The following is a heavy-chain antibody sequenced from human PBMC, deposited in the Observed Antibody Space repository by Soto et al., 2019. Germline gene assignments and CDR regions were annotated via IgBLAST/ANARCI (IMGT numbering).Heavy chain of an antibody. Sequence: QVQLQESGPGLVKPSQTLSLTCTVSGGSISSGDYYWSWIRQPPGKGLEWIVYIYYSGSTYYNPSLKSRVTISVDTAKNQFSLTLSSVTAADTAVSYWASGCSGRSCYIDYWGQGTLVTVSA. J-gene: IGHJ4*02. D-gene: IGHD2-15*01. V-gene: IGHV4-30-4*01. CDR1: GGSISSGDYY. CDR3: ASGCSGRSCYIDY. CDR2: IYYSGST.